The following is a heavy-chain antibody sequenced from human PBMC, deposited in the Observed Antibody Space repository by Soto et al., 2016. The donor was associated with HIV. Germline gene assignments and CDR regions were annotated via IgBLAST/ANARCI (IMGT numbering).Heavy chain of an antibody. V-gene: IGHV1-8*03. CDR1: GYTFTSYG. D-gene: IGHD2-2*01. CDR3: ARQRGYCSSTSCRGGFDP. Sequence: QVQLVQSGTEVTKPGASVKVSCKASGYTFTSYGLSWVRQAPGQGLEWMGWMNPNSGNTGYAQKFQGRVTITRNTSISTAYMELSSLRSEDTAVYYCARQRGYCSSTSCRGGFDPWGQGTLVTVSS. CDR2: MNPNSGNT. J-gene: IGHJ5*02.